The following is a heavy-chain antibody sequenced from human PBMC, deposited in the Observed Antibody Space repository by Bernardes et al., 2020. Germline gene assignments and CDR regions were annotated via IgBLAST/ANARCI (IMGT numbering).Heavy chain of an antibody. Sequence: GGSLRLSCTASGFIFRDYSMNWVRQAPGKGLEWLSYIGGDGGPTHYADSVWGRFTVSRDNTKNSVYLQLSSLRVEDTAVYYCVRGGDGSGTSYFDYWGQGTLVTVSS. V-gene: IGHV3-48*04. CDR1: GFIFRDYS. CDR3: VRGGDGSGTSYFDY. J-gene: IGHJ4*02. CDR2: IGGDGGPT. D-gene: IGHD3-10*01.